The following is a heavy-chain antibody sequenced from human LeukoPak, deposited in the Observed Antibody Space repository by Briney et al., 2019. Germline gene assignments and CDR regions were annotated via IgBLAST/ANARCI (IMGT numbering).Heavy chain of an antibody. Sequence: GRSLRLSCAASGFSFSNYGMHWVRQAPGKGLEWVAVISYDGSIEYYADSVKGRFTISRDNSKNTLYLQMNSLRAEDTAVYYCARDQPPGDYWGQGTLVTVSS. CDR1: GFSFSNYG. V-gene: IGHV3-30*03. CDR3: ARDQPPGDY. J-gene: IGHJ4*02. CDR2: ISYDGSIE.